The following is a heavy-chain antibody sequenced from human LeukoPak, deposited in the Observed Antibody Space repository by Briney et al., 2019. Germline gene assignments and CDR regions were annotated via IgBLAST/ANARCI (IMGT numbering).Heavy chain of an antibody. Sequence: GGSLRLSCAASGFTFSDYSMNWVRQAPGKGLEWISYIGIDSGNTNYADSVKGRFTVSRDNAKNSLYLQMNSLRAEDTAVYYCARVGYCSSTSCYNYYYYYYMDVWGKGTTVTVSS. CDR1: GFTFSDYS. CDR2: IGIDSGNT. D-gene: IGHD2-2*02. V-gene: IGHV3-48*04. CDR3: ARVGYCSSTSCYNYYYYYYMDV. J-gene: IGHJ6*03.